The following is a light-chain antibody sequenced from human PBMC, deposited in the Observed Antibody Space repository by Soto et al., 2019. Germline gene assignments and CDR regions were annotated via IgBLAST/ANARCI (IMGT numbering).Light chain of an antibody. CDR2: EDT. Sequence: QSALTQPASVSGSPGQSITISCTGSSSDVGNYNLVSWYQQHPGKAPKLIIYEDTKRPSGASSRFSGSKSANTASLTVSGLQAEDEADYHCCSYGGGNNGVFGGGTKVTVL. CDR1: SSDVGNYNL. V-gene: IGLV2-23*01. CDR3: CSYGGGNNGV. J-gene: IGLJ3*02.